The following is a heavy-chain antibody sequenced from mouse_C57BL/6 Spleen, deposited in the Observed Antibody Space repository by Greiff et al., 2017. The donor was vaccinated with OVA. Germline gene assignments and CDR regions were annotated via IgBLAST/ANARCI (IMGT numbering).Heavy chain of an antibody. CDR1: GYTFTSYW. J-gene: IGHJ3*01. CDR3: ARSVYYDYDEAY. V-gene: IGHV1-64*01. Sequence: QVQLKQPGAELVKPGASVKLSCKASGYTFTSYWMHWVKQRPGQGLEWIGMIHPNSGSTNYNEKFKSKATLTVDKSSSTAYMQLSSLTSEDSAVYYCARSVYYDYDEAYWGQGTLVTVSA. CDR2: IHPNSGST. D-gene: IGHD2-4*01.